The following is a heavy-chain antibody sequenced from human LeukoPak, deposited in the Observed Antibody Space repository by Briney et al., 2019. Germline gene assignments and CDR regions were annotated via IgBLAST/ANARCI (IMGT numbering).Heavy chain of an antibody. CDR2: IKQDGSEK. D-gene: IGHD1-26*01. J-gene: IGHJ4*02. V-gene: IGHV3-7*04. CDR1: GFTFSTSW. Sequence: GGSLRLSCAASGFTFSTSWMSWVRQAPGKGLEWVATIKQDGSEKYYVDSVKGRFTISRDNAKISLYLQMNSLRAEDTAVYYCTRAAYTGSPTSFDYWGQGTLVTVSS. CDR3: TRAAYTGSPTSFDY.